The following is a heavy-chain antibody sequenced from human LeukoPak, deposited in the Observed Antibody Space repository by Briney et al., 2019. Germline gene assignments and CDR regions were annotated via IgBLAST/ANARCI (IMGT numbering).Heavy chain of an antibody. J-gene: IGHJ4*02. V-gene: IGHV4-4*07. D-gene: IGHD6-19*01. CDR2: ICNSGST. CDR3: AEGGQWLRV. Sequence: SETLSLTCTVSGGSISNYCWSCIRHPAGKGLEWIGRICNSGSTNYNPSLKSRVTMSVDTSKNQFSLKLTPVTAADTAVYYCAEGGQWLRVWGQGTLVTVSS. CDR1: GGSISNYC.